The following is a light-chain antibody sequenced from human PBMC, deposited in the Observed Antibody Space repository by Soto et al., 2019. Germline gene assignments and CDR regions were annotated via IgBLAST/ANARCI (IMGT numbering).Light chain of an antibody. Sequence: EVVMTQSPATLSVSPGERAMLSCRASQSVRSNLAWYQQRPGQAPRLLIYGASTRATGIPARFSGSGSGTEFTLTISSRQSEDFAVYYCKHYNNWPPYTFGQGTKLEIK. CDR1: QSVRSN. CDR2: GAS. CDR3: KHYNNWPPYT. V-gene: IGKV3-15*01. J-gene: IGKJ2*01.